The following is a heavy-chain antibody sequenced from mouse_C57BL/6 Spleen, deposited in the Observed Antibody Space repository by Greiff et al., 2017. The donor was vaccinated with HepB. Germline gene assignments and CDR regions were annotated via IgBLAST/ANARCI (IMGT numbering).Heavy chain of an antibody. CDR2: ISNLAYSI. D-gene: IGHD1-1*01. CDR1: GFTFSDYG. V-gene: IGHV5-15*01. CDR3: ARHDYYGSSFAY. Sequence: VQLKQSGGGLVQPGGSLKLSCAASGFTFSDYGMAWVRQAPRKGPEWVAFISNLAYSIYYADTVTGRFTISRENAKNTLYLEMSSLRSEDTAMYYCARHDYYGSSFAYWGQGTLVTVSA. J-gene: IGHJ3*01.